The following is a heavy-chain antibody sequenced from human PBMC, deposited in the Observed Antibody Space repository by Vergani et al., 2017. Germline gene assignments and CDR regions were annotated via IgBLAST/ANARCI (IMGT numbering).Heavy chain of an antibody. V-gene: IGHV3-9*01. CDR2: ISWNSGST. CDR1: GFTFDDYA. Sequence: EVQLVESGGGLVQTGRSLRLSCAASGFTFDDYAMHWVRQAPGKGLEWVSGISWNSGSTGYADSVKGGFTISRDNAKNSLYLQMNSLIAEDTALYYCAKDIGGGWYLVGYFDYWAREPWSPSPQ. CDR3: AKDIGGGWYLVGYFDY. J-gene: IGHJ4*02. D-gene: IGHD6-19*01.